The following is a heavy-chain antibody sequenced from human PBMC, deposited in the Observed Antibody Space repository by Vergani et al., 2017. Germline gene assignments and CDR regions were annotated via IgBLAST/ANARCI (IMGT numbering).Heavy chain of an antibody. CDR1: GGSISSSNW. CDR3: AREGVDRRSYASTRYKGWFDP. J-gene: IGHJ5*02. V-gene: IGHV4-4*03. CDR2: IYHSGST. D-gene: IGHD1-14*01. Sequence: QVQLQESGPGLVKPPGTLSLTCAVSGGSISSSNWWSWVRQPPGKGLEWIGEIYHSGSTNYNPSLKSRVTISVDKSKNQFSLKLSSVTAADTAVYYCAREGVDRRSYASTRYKGWFDPWGQGTLVTVSS.